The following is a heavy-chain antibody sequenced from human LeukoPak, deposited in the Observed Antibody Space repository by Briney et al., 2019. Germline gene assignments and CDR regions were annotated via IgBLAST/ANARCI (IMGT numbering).Heavy chain of an antibody. CDR2: IYYSGST. CDR3: ARVGRALLLRSFDY. V-gene: IGHV4-39*01. J-gene: IGHJ4*02. D-gene: IGHD2-2*01. Sequence: SETLSLTCTVSGGSISSSSYYWGWIRQPPGKGLEWIGSIYYSGSTYYNPSLKSRVTISVDTSKNQFSLKLSSVTAADTAVYYCARVGRALLLRSFDYWGQGTLVTVSS. CDR1: GGSISSSSYY.